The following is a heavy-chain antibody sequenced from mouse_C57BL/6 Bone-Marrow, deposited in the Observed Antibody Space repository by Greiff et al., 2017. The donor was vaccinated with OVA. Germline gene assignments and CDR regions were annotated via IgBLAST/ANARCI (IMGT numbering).Heavy chain of an antibody. D-gene: IGHD2-1*01. CDR1: GYTFTSYW. V-gene: IGHV1-53*01. CDR3: ARHGNYRTWFAY. CDR2: INPSNGGT. J-gene: IGHJ3*01. Sequence: QVQLQQPGTELVKPGASVKLSCKASGYTFTSYWMHWVKQRPGQGLAWIGNINPSNGGTNYNEKFKSKATLTVDKSSSTAYMQLSSLTSEDSAVYYCARHGNYRTWFAYWGQGTLVTVSA.